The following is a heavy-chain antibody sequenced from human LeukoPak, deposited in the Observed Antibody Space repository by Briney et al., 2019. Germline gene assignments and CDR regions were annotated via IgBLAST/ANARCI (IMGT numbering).Heavy chain of an antibody. CDR2: INPNIGGT. J-gene: IGHJ4*02. V-gene: IGHV1-2*02. CDR3: AREWWWERPEYYFDY. Sequence: EASVKVSCKASGYTFTDYYMHWVRQAPGQGLEWMGWINPNIGGTNYAQKFQGRVTMTRDTSISTVYMELSRLRSDDTAVYYCAREWWWERPEYYFDYWGQGTLVTVSS. D-gene: IGHD2-21*01. CDR1: GYTFTDYY.